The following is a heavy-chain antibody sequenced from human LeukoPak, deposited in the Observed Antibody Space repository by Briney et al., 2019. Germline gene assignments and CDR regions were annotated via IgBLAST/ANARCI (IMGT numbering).Heavy chain of an antibody. CDR2: IYYNGST. D-gene: IGHD2-15*01. CDR3: ARKGGLFDY. Sequence: SETLSLTCTVSGGSLRYYYWSWLRQSPGKGLEWIGYIYYNGSTNYNPSLKSRVTISVDMSKNQFSLKMSSVTAADTAVYYCARKGGLFDYWGQGRLVTVSS. CDR1: GGSLRYYY. V-gene: IGHV4-59*01. J-gene: IGHJ4*02.